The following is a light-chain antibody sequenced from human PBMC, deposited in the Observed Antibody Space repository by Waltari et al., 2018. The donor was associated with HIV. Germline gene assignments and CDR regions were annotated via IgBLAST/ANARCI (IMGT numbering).Light chain of an antibody. CDR3: QQYNDWPPMYT. J-gene: IGKJ2*01. CDR1: QSINTF. CDR2: DAS. V-gene: IGKV3-15*01. Sequence: EIVLTQSPATLSVSPGETAILSCRASQSINTFLAWYQQKPGQRPRLLIHDASIRATGIPARFRGSGVGTEFTLTITSLQSEDFAVYYCQQYNDWPPMYTFGQGTKLEIK.